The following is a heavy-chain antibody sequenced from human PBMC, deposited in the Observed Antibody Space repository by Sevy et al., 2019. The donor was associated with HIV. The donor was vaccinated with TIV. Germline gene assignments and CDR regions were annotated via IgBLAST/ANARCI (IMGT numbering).Heavy chain of an antibody. CDR1: GFTFSSYA. CDR3: AGAVGARYYFDY. D-gene: IGHD1-26*01. V-gene: IGHV3-30-3*01. Sequence: GGSLRLSCAASGFTFSSYAMHWVRQAPGKGLEWVAVISYDGSNKYYADSVKGRVTISRDNSKNTLYLQMNSLRAEDTAVYYCAGAVGARYYFDYWGQGTLVTVSS. J-gene: IGHJ4*02. CDR2: ISYDGSNK.